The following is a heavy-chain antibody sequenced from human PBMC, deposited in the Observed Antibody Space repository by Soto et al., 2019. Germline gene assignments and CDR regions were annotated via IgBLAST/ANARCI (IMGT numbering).Heavy chain of an antibody. D-gene: IGHD2-2*01. CDR1: SASLTTDSW. Sequence: QVQLQESGPGLVKPSGTLSLTCDVASASLTTDSWWRFARQPPRKGMEWIGEIWHGGDAHFTPSVEGRLPLTVDRARNHSSLTLTTATTAYTAVYYSADPPCARGTSYSAIDAWGQGTTVIVSS. J-gene: IGHJ3*01. CDR2: IWHGGDA. CDR3: ADPPCARGTSYSAIDA. V-gene: IGHV4-4*02.